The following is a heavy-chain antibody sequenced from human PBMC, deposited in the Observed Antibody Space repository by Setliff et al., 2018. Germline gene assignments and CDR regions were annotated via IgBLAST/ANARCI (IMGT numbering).Heavy chain of an antibody. V-gene: IGHV4-39*02. CDR2: IFSGGSTT. CDR3: ARDRSAYNYGLDV. Sequence: PSETLSLTCSVSGGSISSSRYSWGWIRQTPGKGLEWIGRIFSGGSTTHYNPSLKSRLSMSIDTSKSQFSLRLSSVTAADTAVYYCARDRSAYNYGLDVWGQGTTVTVSS. J-gene: IGHJ6*02. CDR1: GGSISSSRYS.